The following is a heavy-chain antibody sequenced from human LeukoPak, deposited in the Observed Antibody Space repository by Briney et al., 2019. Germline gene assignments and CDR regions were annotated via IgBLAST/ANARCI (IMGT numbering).Heavy chain of an antibody. D-gene: IGHD6-19*01. Sequence: PGRSLRLSCAASGFTFSSYWMSWVRQAPGKGLEWVANIKQDGSEKSYVDSVKGRFTISRDNTKNSLYLQMNSLRAEDTAVCFCAREWAGPSFDYWGQGTLVTVSS. J-gene: IGHJ4*02. V-gene: IGHV3-7*01. CDR1: GFTFSSYW. CDR3: AREWAGPSFDY. CDR2: IKQDGSEK.